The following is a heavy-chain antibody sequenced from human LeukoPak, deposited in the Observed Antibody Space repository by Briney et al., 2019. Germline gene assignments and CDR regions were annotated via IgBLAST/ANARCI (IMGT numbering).Heavy chain of an antibody. CDR1: GGSFSGYY. J-gene: IGHJ3*02. CDR3: ARSDPVAGAFDI. CDR2: TSHSGST. V-gene: IGHV4-34*01. D-gene: IGHD6-19*01. Sequence: SETLSLTCAVYGGSFSGYYWSWIRQPPGKGLEWIGETSHSGSTNYNPSLESRVTISVDTSKKQFSLRLTSATAADTAVYYCARSDPVAGAFDIWGQGTMVTVSS.